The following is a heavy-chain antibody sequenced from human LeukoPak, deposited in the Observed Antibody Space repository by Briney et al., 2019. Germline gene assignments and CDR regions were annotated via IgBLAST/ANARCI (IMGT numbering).Heavy chain of an antibody. CDR3: AKESSVAGAGLLDY. D-gene: IGHD6-19*01. CDR2: ISGSGGSK. Sequence: GSLRLSCAASGFTLSSYAMSWVRQAPEKGLEWVSSISGSGGSKWFADSVKGRFTISRDNSENTLYLQMNRLRAEDTALYYCAKESSVAGAGLLDYWGQGTLVTVSS. V-gene: IGHV3-23*01. J-gene: IGHJ4*02. CDR1: GFTLSSYA.